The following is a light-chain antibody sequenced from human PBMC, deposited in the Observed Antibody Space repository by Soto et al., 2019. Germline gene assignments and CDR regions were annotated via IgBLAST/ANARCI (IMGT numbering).Light chain of an antibody. CDR1: SSDVGGYNY. CDR3: SSYTSSSTRV. V-gene: IGLV2-14*01. Sequence: QSVLTQPASVSGSPGQSITISCTGTSSDVGGYNYVSWYQQHPGKAPKLMIYEVSNRPSGVSNRFSGSKSGNTASLTISGLPAEGEADYYCSSYTSSSTRVFGAGTQLTVL. CDR2: EVS. J-gene: IGLJ3*02.